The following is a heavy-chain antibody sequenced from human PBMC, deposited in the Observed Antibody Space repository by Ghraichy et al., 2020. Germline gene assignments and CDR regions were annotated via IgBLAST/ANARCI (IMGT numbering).Heavy chain of an antibody. J-gene: IGHJ4*02. CDR3: VYTRGGFGDLLTFDY. Sequence: SGPTPVKPTQTLTLTCTFSGFSLTTSEMGVGWIRQPPGKALEWLALIYWDDDNRYSPSLKSRLTITKDTSKNQVVLTMTNMGPVDTATYYCVYTRGGFGDLLTFDYWGQGTLVTVSS. V-gene: IGHV2-5*02. D-gene: IGHD3-10*01. CDR1: GFSLTTSEMG. CDR2: IYWDDDN.